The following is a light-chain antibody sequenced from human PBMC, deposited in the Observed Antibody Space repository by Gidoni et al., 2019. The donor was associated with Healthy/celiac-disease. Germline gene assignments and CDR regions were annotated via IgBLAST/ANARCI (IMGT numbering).Light chain of an antibody. CDR3: SSYTSSSRV. CDR2: DVS. J-gene: IGLJ3*02. Sequence: QSALTQPASVSGSPGQSITISCTGTSSDVGGYNYVSCYQQHPGKAPKLMIYDVSNRPSGVSNRFSCSKSGNTASLTISGLQAEDEADYYFSSYTSSSRVFGGGTKLTVL. CDR1: SSDVGGYNY. V-gene: IGLV2-14*01.